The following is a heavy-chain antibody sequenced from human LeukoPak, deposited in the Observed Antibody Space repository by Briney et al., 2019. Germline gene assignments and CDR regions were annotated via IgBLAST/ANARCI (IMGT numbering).Heavy chain of an antibody. V-gene: IGHV3-23*01. D-gene: IGHD1-26*01. CDR2: ISGGGGST. Sequence: GGSLRLSCAASGFTVSFYAMSWVRQAPGKGLEWVSTISGGGGSTYYADSVKGRFTISRDNSKNTLYLQVDSLRAEDTAVYYCAKGGKWDVTPFDYWGQGTLVTVSS. J-gene: IGHJ4*02. CDR1: GFTVSFYA. CDR3: AKGGKWDVTPFDY.